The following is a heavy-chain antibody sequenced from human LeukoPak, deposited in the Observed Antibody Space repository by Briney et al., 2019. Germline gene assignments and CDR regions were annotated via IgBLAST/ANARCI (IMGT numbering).Heavy chain of an antibody. J-gene: IGHJ4*02. CDR3: ARHQDSGYDSWYFDY. V-gene: IGHV4-39*01. Sequence: SETLSLTCTVSGGSISSNSYYWGWVRQPPGKGLEWIGSIYYNGNTYDNPSLKSRVTISVDTSKNQFSVKLSSVTAADTAVYYCARHQDSGYDSWYFDYWGREPWSPSPQ. D-gene: IGHD5-12*01. CDR2: IYYNGNT. CDR1: GGSISSNSYY.